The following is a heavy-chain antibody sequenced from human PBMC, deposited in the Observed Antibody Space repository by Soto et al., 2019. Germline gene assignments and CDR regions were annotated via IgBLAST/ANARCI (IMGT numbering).Heavy chain of an antibody. D-gene: IGHD3-9*01. Sequence: GGSLRLSCAASGFTFSGYGMHWVRQAPGKGLEWVAVISYDGSNKYYADSVKGRFTISRDNSKNTLYLQMNSLRAEDTAVYYCAKALYDIPLYYYYGMDVWGQGTTVTVSS. CDR2: ISYDGSNK. CDR3: AKALYDIPLYYYYGMDV. V-gene: IGHV3-30*18. CDR1: GFTFSGYG. J-gene: IGHJ6*02.